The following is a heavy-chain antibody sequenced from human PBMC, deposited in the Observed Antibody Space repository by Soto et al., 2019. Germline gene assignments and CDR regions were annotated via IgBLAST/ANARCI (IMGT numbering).Heavy chain of an antibody. J-gene: IGHJ1*01. Sequence: QVQLVQSGAEVKKPGASVKVSCKASGYTFTSYAMHWVRQAPGQRLEWMGWINAGNGNTKYSQKFQGRVTITRDTSTSTAYMELSSLRTEDTAVYYCARGLSGCSSISCYRGGQYFQHWCQGTLVTVSS. CDR3: ARGLSGCSSISCYRGGQYFQH. CDR2: INAGNGNT. D-gene: IGHD2-2*02. CDR1: GYTFTSYA. V-gene: IGHV1-3*01.